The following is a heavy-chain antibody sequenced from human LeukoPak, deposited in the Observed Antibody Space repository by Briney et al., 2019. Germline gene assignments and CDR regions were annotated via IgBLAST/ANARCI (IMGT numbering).Heavy chain of an antibody. Sequence: GGSLRLSCAASGFTFSSYGMHWVRQAPGKGLEWVAVISYDGSNKYYADSVKGRFTISRDNSKNTLYLQMNSLRAEDTAVYYCAKGGLYDYVWGSTPYYYYYMDVWGKGTTVTVSS. CDR1: GFTFSSYG. CDR3: AKGGLYDYVWGSTPYYYYYMDV. J-gene: IGHJ6*03. CDR2: ISYDGSNK. V-gene: IGHV3-30*18. D-gene: IGHD3-16*01.